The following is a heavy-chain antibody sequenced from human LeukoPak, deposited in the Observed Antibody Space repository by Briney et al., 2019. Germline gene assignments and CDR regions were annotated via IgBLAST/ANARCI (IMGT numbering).Heavy chain of an antibody. CDR3: SRMTYCGGGSCSFDD. J-gene: IGHJ4*02. CDR2: ITSKAYGGTR. Sequence: PGGSLRLSCTASGFTFGDYAMNWVRQAPGKGPEWVGFITSKAYGGTREYAASVKGRLTISRDDSKSIAYLQMNSLKTEDTAVYYCSRMTYCGGGSCSFDDWGQGTLVTVSS. D-gene: IGHD2-15*01. CDR1: GFTFGDYA. V-gene: IGHV3-49*04.